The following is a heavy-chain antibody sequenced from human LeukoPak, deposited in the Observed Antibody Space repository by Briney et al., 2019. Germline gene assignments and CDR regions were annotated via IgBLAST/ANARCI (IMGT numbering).Heavy chain of an antibody. Sequence: SETLSLTCTVSGYSISSGYYWGWIRPPPGKGLEWIGIIYHSGSTYYNPSLKSRVTISVDTSKNQFSLKLSSVTAADTAVYYCARDCSSTSCYSQRFDPWGQGTLVTVSS. CDR2: IYHSGST. D-gene: IGHD2-2*01. CDR3: ARDCSSTSCYSQRFDP. J-gene: IGHJ5*02. CDR1: GYSISSGYY. V-gene: IGHV4-38-2*02.